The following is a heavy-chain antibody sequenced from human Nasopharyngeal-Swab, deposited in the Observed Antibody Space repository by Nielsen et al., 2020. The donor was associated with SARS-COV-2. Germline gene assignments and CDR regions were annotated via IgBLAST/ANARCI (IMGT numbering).Heavy chain of an antibody. CDR3: AKDKEDLRGVGSYDY. CDR2: ISGSGGGT. V-gene: IGHV3-23*01. D-gene: IGHD3-10*01. CDR1: GFTLRNYD. J-gene: IGHJ4*02. Sequence: GESLKISCVGSGFTLRNYDMGWVRQTPGKGLEWVSHISGSGGGTFYTDSVEGRFTISRDNSKNTLHLHMSSLRAEDTAVYYCAKDKEDLRGVGSYDYWGQGTLVTVSS.